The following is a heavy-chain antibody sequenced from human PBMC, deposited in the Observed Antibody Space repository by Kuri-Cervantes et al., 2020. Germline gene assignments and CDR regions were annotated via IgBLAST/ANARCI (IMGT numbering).Heavy chain of an antibody. CDR1: EFNFSDYN. Sequence: GSPRPSCAASEFNFSDYNMNWVRQAPGKGLVWVSRINSDGSSTSYADSVKGRFTISRDNAKNTLYLQMNSLRAEDTAVYYCAKEGPGPTWGQGTLVTVSS. CDR3: AKEGPGPT. V-gene: IGHV3-74*01. CDR2: INSDGSST. D-gene: IGHD1-14*01. J-gene: IGHJ4*02.